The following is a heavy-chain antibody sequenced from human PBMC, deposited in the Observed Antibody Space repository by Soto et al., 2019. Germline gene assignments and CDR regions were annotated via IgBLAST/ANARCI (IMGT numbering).Heavy chain of an antibody. CDR3: APFNFYALDI. J-gene: IGHJ6*02. CDR2: ISGSGDSK. Sequence: PGGSLRLSCAASGFTFSSYAMSWVRQAPGKGLEWVSSISGSGDSKFYADSVKGRFTVSRDNSKNTLYLQVNSLRAEDTAVYYSAPFNFYALDIWGQGTTVTVSS. CDR1: GFTFSSYA. D-gene: IGHD3-3*02. V-gene: IGHV3-23*01.